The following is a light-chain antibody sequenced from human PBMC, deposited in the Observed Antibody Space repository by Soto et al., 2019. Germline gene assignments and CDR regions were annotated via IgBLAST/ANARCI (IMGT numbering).Light chain of an antibody. CDR1: NGHSSYA. V-gene: IGLV4-69*01. CDR3: QTWGTGIVV. Sequence: QLVLTQSPSASASLGASVKLTCTLSNGHSSYAIAWHQQQPEKGPRYLMKLNSDGSHSKGDGIPDRFSGSRSGAERYLTISSLQSEDEADYYCQTWGTGIVVFGGGTKLTVL. J-gene: IGLJ2*01. CDR2: LNSDGSH.